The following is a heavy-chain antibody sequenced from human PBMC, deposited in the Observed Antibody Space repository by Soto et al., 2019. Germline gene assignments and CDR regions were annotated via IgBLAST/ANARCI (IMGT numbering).Heavy chain of an antibody. CDR2: MNPNSGNT. V-gene: IGHV1-8*01. J-gene: IGHJ4*02. D-gene: IGHD2-15*01. CDR1: GYTFTSYD. Sequence: ASVKVSCKASGYTFTSYDINWVRQATGQGLEWMGWMNPNSGNTGYAQRFQGRVTMTRNTSISTAYMELSSLRSEDTAVYYCARVPARALVVVVAATRVFDYWGQGTLVTVSS. CDR3: ARVPARALVVVVAATRVFDY.